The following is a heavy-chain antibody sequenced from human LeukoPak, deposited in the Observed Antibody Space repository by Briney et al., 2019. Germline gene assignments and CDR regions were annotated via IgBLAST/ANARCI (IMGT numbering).Heavy chain of an antibody. CDR3: ARALGRGWYWFDH. Sequence: SETLSLTCTVSGGSISSYYWSWIRQPPGKGLEWIGYIYYSGSTNYNPSLKSRVTISVDTSKNQFSLKLSSVTAADTAVYYCARALGRGWYWFDHWGQGTLVTVSS. J-gene: IGHJ5*02. V-gene: IGHV4-59*01. CDR1: GGSISSYY. D-gene: IGHD6-19*01. CDR2: IYYSGST.